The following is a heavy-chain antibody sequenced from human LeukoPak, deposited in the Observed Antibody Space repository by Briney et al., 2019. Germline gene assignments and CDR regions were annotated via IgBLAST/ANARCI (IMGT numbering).Heavy chain of an antibody. J-gene: IGHJ4*02. CDR3: AKDRLYCSGGSCYSFDY. Sequence: GGSLRLSCAASGFTFSSYAMSWVRQAPRKGLEWVSAISGSGGSTYYADSVKGRFTISRDNSKNTLYLQMNSLRAEDTAVYYCAKDRLYCSGGSCYSFDYWGQGTLVTVSS. V-gene: IGHV3-23*01. D-gene: IGHD2-15*01. CDR1: GFTFSSYA. CDR2: ISGSGGST.